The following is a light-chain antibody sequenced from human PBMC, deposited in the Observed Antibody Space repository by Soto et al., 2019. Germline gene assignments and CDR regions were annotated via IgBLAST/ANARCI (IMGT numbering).Light chain of an antibody. Sequence: QSVLTQPPSASGTPGQRVTISCSGSSPNIGTQTVNWYQHLPGTAPKLLIYSSNQRPSGVPDRISASKSGTSASLAISGLQSEDEADYYCSAWDDSLNGWVFGGGTQLTVL. J-gene: IGLJ3*02. V-gene: IGLV1-44*01. CDR1: SPNIGTQT. CDR2: SSN. CDR3: SAWDDSLNGWV.